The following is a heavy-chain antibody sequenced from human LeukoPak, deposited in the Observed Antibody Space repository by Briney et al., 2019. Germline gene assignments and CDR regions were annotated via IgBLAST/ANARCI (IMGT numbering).Heavy chain of an antibody. CDR1: GFSFSDYY. CDR2: ISSRDSTV. Sequence: PGGSLRLSCAASGFSFSDYYVSWIRQAPGKGLEWLSYISSRDSTVDYADSVKGRFTISRDNAKNSLYLQMNSLRAEDTAMYYCVRDNAVATTIYWGQGTLVTVSS. J-gene: IGHJ4*02. D-gene: IGHD2-21*02. CDR3: VRDNAVATTIY. V-gene: IGHV3-11*01.